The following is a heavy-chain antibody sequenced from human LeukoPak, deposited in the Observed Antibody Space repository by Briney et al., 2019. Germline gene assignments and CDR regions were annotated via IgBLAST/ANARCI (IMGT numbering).Heavy chain of an antibody. D-gene: IGHD6-13*01. V-gene: IGHV3-21*01. J-gene: IGHJ4*02. CDR1: GFTFSSCS. Sequence: NPGGSLRLSCAASGFTFSSCSMKWVRQAPGKGLEWVSFISSSSSYIYYADSVKGRFTISRDNAKNSLYLQMNSLRAEDTAVYYCARGSTSSWSGKDYWGQGTLVTVSS. CDR3: ARGSTSSWSGKDY. CDR2: ISSSSSYI.